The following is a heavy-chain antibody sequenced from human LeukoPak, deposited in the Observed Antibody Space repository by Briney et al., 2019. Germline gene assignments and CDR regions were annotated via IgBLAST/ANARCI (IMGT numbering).Heavy chain of an antibody. V-gene: IGHV3-21*01. J-gene: IGHJ4*02. CDR3: ARDIRSASSSGYHD. Sequence: GGSLRLSCAASGFTFSSYSMNWVRQAPGKGLEWVSSISSSSYIYYADSVKGRFTISRDNAKNSLYLQMNSLRAEDTAVYYCARDIRSASSSGYHDWGQGTLVTVSS. CDR2: ISSSSYI. CDR1: GFTFSSYS. D-gene: IGHD3-22*01.